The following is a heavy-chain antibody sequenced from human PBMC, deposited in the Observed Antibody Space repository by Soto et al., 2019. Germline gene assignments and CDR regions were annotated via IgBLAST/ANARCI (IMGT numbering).Heavy chain of an antibody. CDR3: ARVRWTVAGPGHFDY. V-gene: IGHV4-59*01. D-gene: IGHD6-19*01. CDR2: IYYSGST. CDR1: GGSISSYY. J-gene: IGHJ4*02. Sequence: QVQLQESGPGLVKPSETLSLTCTVSGGSISSYYWSWIRQPPGKGLEWIGYIYYSGSTNYNPSLKRRVTISVAPSKNQFSLRLSSVTAAATAVYYCARVRWTVAGPGHFDYWGQGTLVTVSS.